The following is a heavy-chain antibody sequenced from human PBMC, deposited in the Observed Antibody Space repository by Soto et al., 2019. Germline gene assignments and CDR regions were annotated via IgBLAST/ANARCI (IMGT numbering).Heavy chain of an antibody. Sequence: SETLSLTCTVSGASISTFSWSWVRQPPGKGLEWIGYINYSGSTNYNPSLKSRVTISVDTSKNKFSLKLTSVTAADTAVYYCARDSIMWGFDYWGQGTLVTVSS. V-gene: IGHV4-59*01. D-gene: IGHD3-16*01. CDR3: ARDSIMWGFDY. CDR1: GASISTFS. CDR2: INYSGST. J-gene: IGHJ4*02.